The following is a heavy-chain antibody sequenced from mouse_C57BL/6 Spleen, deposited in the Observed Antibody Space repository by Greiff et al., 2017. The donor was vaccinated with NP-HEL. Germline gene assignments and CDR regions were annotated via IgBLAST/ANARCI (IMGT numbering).Heavy chain of an antibody. J-gene: IGHJ4*01. Sequence: EVMLVESGGGLVKPGGSLKLSCAASGFTFSDYGMHWVRQAPEKGLEWVAYISSGSSTFYYADTVRGRFTISRDNAKNTLFLQMTSLRSEDTAMYYCAREEYAMDYWGQGTSVTVSS. CDR1: GFTFSDYG. CDR3: AREEYAMDY. V-gene: IGHV5-17*01. CDR2: ISSGSSTF.